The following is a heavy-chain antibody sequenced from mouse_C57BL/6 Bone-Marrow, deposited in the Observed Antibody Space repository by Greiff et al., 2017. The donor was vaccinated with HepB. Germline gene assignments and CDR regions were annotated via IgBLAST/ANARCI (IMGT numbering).Heavy chain of an antibody. CDR1: GYTFTSYW. V-gene: IGHV1-64*01. CDR2: IHPNSGST. D-gene: IGHD1-1*01. J-gene: IGHJ4*01. Sequence: QVHVKQPGAELVKPGASVKLSCKASGYTFTSYWMHWVKQRPGQGLEWIGMIHPNSGSTNYNEKFKSKATLTVDKSSSTAYMQLSSLTSEDSAVYYCASPLTTVVDYYAMDYWGQGTSVTVSS. CDR3: ASPLTTVVDYYAMDY.